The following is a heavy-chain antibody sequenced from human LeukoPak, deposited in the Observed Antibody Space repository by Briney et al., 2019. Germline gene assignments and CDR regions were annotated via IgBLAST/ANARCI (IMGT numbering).Heavy chain of an antibody. D-gene: IGHD1-26*01. CDR1: GFTFSSYA. Sequence: GRSLRLSCAASGFTFSSYAMHWVRQAPGKGLEWVAVISYDGSNKYYADSVKGRFTISRDNAKNSLYLQMNSLRAEDTAVYYCARDLGGDYFDYWGQGTLVTVSS. V-gene: IGHV3-30-3*01. CDR3: ARDLGGDYFDY. J-gene: IGHJ4*02. CDR2: ISYDGSNK.